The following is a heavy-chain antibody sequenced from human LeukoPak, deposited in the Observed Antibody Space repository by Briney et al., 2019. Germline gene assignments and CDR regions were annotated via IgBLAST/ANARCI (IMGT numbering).Heavy chain of an antibody. Sequence: SVKVSCKASGYTFTSYGISWVRQAPGQGLEWTGGIIPIFGTANYAQKFQGRVTITADESTSTAYMELSSLRSEDTAVYFCARDPQALITFGGVNYFDYWGQGTLVTVSS. V-gene: IGHV1-69*13. CDR3: ARDPQALITFGGVNYFDY. CDR1: GYTFTSYG. D-gene: IGHD3-16*01. J-gene: IGHJ4*02. CDR2: IIPIFGTA.